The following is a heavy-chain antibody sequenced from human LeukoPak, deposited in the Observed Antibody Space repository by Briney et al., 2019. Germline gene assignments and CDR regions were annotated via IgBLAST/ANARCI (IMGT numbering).Heavy chain of an antibody. D-gene: IGHD1-26*01. CDR3: AKEVGASYFDY. CDR1: GFTFSSYG. V-gene: IGHV3-30*18. J-gene: IGHJ4*02. Sequence: SCKASGFTFSSYGMHWVRQAPGKGLEWVAVISYDGSNKYYADSVKGRFTISRDNSKNTLYLQMNSLRAEDTAVYYCAKEVGASYFDYWGQGTLVTVSS. CDR2: ISYDGSNK.